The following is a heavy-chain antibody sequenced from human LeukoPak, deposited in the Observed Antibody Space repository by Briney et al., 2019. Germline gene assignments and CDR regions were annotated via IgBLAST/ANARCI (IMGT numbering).Heavy chain of an antibody. Sequence: PGGSLRLSCAASGFTVSSNYMSWVRQAPGKGLEWVSVIYSGGGTYYADSVKGRFTISRDNSKNTLYLQMNSLRAEDTAVYYCAREIVGTAGAFGIWGQGTMVTVSS. J-gene: IGHJ3*02. D-gene: IGHD2-21*01. CDR2: IYSGGGT. CDR3: AREIVGTAGAFGI. CDR1: GFTVSSNY. V-gene: IGHV3-53*01.